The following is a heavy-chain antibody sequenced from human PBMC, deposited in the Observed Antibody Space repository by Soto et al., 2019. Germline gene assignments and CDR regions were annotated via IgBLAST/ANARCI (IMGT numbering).Heavy chain of an antibody. V-gene: IGHV4-4*02. Sequence: HVQPQESGPGLVRPSGTLFLTCGVSGGSISSERWWRWVRQSPGRGMEWIGESNHSVCTNYNPSLKRRVTISVEMSKEQSSPKLNSVTAAAAAVYYGSRESNYAFSIGYSGQGPLVTVSS. CDR2: SNHSVCT. D-gene: IGHD3-16*01. CDR3: SRESNYAFSIGY. J-gene: IGHJ4*02. CDR1: GGSISSERW.